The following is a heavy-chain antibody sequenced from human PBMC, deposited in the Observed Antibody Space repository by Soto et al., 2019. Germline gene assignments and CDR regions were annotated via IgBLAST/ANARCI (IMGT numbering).Heavy chain of an antibody. CDR2: INHSGST. J-gene: IGHJ4*02. D-gene: IGHD2-8*02. Sequence: SEILSLTCAVYGGSFSGYYWTWIRQPPGTGLEWIGEINHSGSTNYNPSLKSRVTISVDTSKNQFSLKLTSVTAADTAVYYCARDKITGLFDYWGPGTLVTVSS. CDR1: GGSFSGYY. CDR3: ARDKITGLFDY. V-gene: IGHV4-34*01.